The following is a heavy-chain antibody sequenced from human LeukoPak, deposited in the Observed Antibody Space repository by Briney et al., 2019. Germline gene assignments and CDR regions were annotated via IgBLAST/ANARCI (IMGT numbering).Heavy chain of an antibody. CDR2: INHSGST. Sequence: SETLSLTCAVYGGSFSGYYWSWIRQPPGKGLEWIGEINHSGSTNYNPSLKSRVTISVDTSKNQFSLKLSSVTAADTAVYYCARYVRSFLYNWFDPWGQGTLVTVSS. CDR3: ARYVRSFLYNWFDP. V-gene: IGHV4-34*01. D-gene: IGHD1-26*01. CDR1: GGSFSGYY. J-gene: IGHJ5*02.